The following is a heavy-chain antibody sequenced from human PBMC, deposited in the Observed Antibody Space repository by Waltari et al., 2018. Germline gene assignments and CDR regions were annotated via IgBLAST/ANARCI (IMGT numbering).Heavy chain of an antibody. CDR1: GGSISSSSYY. Sequence: QLQLQESGPGLVKPSETLSLTCTVSGGSISSSSYYRGWIRQPPGKGLEWIGSIYYSGSTNYNPSLKSRVTISVDTSKNQFSLKLSSVTAADTAVYYCARHSIRSGYDWAYYYYGMDVWGQGTTVTVSS. V-gene: IGHV4-39*01. D-gene: IGHD5-12*01. CDR3: ARHSIRSGYDWAYYYYGMDV. J-gene: IGHJ6*02. CDR2: IYYSGST.